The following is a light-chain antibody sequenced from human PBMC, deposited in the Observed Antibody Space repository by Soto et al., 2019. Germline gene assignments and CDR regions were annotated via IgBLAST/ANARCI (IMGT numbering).Light chain of an antibody. J-gene: IGKJ1*01. CDR3: QQYNYFPAT. CDR2: AAS. Sequence: DIQMTQSPSSLSASLGDRFTIACRAXQSIRSSLEWYQIKXDKAPKXXXYAASILQVGVPSRFSGSGFGTDFTLTISSLQPEDFETYYCQQYNYFPATFGQGTKVDIK. V-gene: IGKV1D-16*01. CDR1: QSIRSS.